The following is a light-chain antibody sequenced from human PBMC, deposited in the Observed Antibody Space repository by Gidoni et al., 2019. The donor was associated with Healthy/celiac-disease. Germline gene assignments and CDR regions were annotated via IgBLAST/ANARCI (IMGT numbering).Light chain of an antibody. V-gene: IGKV3-20*01. Sequence: ELVLTQSPGTLSLSPGERATLSCRASQSVCSSYLAWYQQKPGQAPRLLIYGASSRATGIPDRFSGSGSGTDFTLTISRLEPEDFAVYYCQQYGSSPPYTFGQGTKLEIK. CDR1: QSVCSSY. J-gene: IGKJ2*01. CDR2: GAS. CDR3: QQYGSSPPYT.